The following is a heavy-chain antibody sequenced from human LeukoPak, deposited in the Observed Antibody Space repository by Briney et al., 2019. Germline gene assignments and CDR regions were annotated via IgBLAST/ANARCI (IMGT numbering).Heavy chain of an antibody. CDR3: ARPYYYSSGSLPY. D-gene: IGHD3-10*01. J-gene: IGHJ4*02. CDR2: ISSSSSYI. CDR1: GFTFSSYS. V-gene: IGHV3-21*01. Sequence: PGGSLRLSCAASGFTFSSYSMDWVRQAPGKGLEWVSSISSSSSYIYYADSVKGRFTISRDNAKNSLYLQMNSLRAEDTAVFYCARPYYYSSGSLPYWGQGTLVTVSS.